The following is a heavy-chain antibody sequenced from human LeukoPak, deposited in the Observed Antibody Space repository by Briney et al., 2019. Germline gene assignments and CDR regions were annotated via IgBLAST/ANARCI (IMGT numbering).Heavy chain of an antibody. D-gene: IGHD3-22*01. J-gene: IGHJ3*02. CDR3: ARDGTYYYDSRRGAFDI. V-gene: IGHV1-18*01. CDR2: ISAYNGNT. Sequence: ASVNVSCKASGYTFTSYGISWVRQAPGQGLEWMGWISAYNGNTNYAQKLQGRVTMTTDTSTSTAYMELRSLRSDDTAVYYCARDGTYYYDSRRGAFDIWGQGTMVTVSS. CDR1: GYTFTSYG.